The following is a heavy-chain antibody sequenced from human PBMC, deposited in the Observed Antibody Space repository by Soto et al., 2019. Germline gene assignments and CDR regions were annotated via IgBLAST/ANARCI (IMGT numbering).Heavy chain of an antibody. V-gene: IGHV3-33*01. D-gene: IGHD6-19*01. Sequence: QVQLVESGGGVVQPGRSLRLSCAASGFTFSSYGMHWVRQAPGKGLEWVAVIWYDGSNKYYAASVKGRFTISRDHSKNTRVLQRNSLRAKDTAVYYCARDCAGYSSGWYQRGGFDYWGQGTLVTVSS. CDR1: GFTFSSYG. J-gene: IGHJ4*02. CDR2: IWYDGSNK. CDR3: ARDCAGYSSGWYQRGGFDY.